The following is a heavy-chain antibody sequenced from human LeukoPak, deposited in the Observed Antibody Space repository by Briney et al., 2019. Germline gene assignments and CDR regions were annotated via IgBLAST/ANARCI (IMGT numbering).Heavy chain of an antibody. CDR3: ARELLYSSSWYTGVSFDY. V-gene: IGHV3-7*01. J-gene: IGHJ4*02. CDR2: IKQDGSEK. Sequence: GGSLRLSCEASGFTFSSYWMSWVRQAPGKGLEWVANIKQDGSEKYYVDSVKGRFTISRDNAKNSLYLQMNSLRAEDTAVYYCARELLYSSSWYTGVSFDYWGQGTLVTVSS. CDR1: GFTFSSYW. D-gene: IGHD6-13*01.